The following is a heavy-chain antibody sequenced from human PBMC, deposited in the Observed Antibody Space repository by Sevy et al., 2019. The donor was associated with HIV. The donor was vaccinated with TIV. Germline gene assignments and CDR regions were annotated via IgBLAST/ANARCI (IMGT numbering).Heavy chain of an antibody. CDR1: GFTVSNNY. J-gene: IGHJ4*02. CDR3: ARDPPGIAATGGG. Sequence: GGSLRLSCAASGFTVSNNYMNWVRQAPGKGLEWVSLIYSGGTTHYADSVKGRFTIPRDHSKNTLYLQMNSLRADDTAIYYCARDPPGIAATGGGWGQGTLVTVSS. D-gene: IGHD6-13*01. CDR2: IYSGGTT. V-gene: IGHV3-53*01.